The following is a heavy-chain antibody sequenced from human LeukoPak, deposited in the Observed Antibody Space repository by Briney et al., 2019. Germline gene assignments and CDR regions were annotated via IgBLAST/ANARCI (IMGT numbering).Heavy chain of an antibody. Sequence: GGSLRLSCAASGFTFGSYAMSWVRQAPGKGLEWVSAISGSGGSTYYADSVKGRFTISRDNSKNALYLQMNSLRAEDTAVYYCAKDQHDSSSDYWGQGTLVTVSS. CDR2: ISGSGGST. CDR3: AKDQHDSSSDY. CDR1: GFTFGSYA. V-gene: IGHV3-23*01. J-gene: IGHJ4*02. D-gene: IGHD6-6*01.